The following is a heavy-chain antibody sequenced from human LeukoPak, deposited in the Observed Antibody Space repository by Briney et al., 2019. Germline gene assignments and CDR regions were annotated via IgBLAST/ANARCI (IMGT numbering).Heavy chain of an antibody. CDR1: GGFISSSNW. J-gene: IGHJ3*02. Sequence: SETLSLTCTVSGGFISSSNWWSWVRQPPGKGLEWIGEIYHSGRTNYNPSLKSRVTISVDKPKNQFSLKLSSVTAADTAVYYCARVHFYDSRAYFSSAFDIWGQGTMVTVSS. CDR2: IYHSGRT. CDR3: ARVHFYDSRAYFSSAFDI. V-gene: IGHV4-4*02. D-gene: IGHD3-22*01.